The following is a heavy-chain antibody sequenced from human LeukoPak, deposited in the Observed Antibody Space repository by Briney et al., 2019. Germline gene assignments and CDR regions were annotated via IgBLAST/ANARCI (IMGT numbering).Heavy chain of an antibody. CDR3: AKDMRNDYGNYGWAFDI. D-gene: IGHD4-11*01. Sequence: PGGSLRLSCAASGFTFDDYTMHWVRQAPGKGLEWVSLISWDGGSTYYADSVKGRFTISGDNSKNSLNLQMNSLRTEDTALYYCAKDMRNDYGNYGWAFDIWGQGTMVTVSS. J-gene: IGHJ3*02. V-gene: IGHV3-43*01. CDR2: ISWDGGST. CDR1: GFTFDDYT.